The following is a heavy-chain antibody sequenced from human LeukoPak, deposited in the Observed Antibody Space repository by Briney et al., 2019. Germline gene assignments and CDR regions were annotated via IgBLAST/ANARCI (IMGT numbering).Heavy chain of an antibody. V-gene: IGHV4-38-2*02. CDR2: IYHSGST. Sequence: SETLSLTCTVSGYSISSGYYWGWIRQPPGKGLEWIGSIYHSGSTYYNPSLKSRVTISVDTSKNQFSLKLSSVTAADTAVYYCARDGLRGIGEFDYWGQGALVTVSS. J-gene: IGHJ4*02. D-gene: IGHD3-10*01. CDR3: ARDGLRGIGEFDY. CDR1: GYSISSGYY.